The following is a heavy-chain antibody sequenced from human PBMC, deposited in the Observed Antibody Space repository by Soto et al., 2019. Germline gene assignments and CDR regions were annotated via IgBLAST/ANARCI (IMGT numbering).Heavy chain of an antibody. Sequence: ASVKVSCKASGGTFSSYAISWLRQAPGQGLEWMGGIIPIFGTANYAQKFQGRVTITADESTSTAYMELSSLRSEDTAVYYCASGAYYDSSGYYYTPFDYWGQGTLVTVSS. CDR1: GGTFSSYA. D-gene: IGHD3-22*01. CDR3: ASGAYYDSSGYYYTPFDY. J-gene: IGHJ4*02. V-gene: IGHV1-69*13. CDR2: IIPIFGTA.